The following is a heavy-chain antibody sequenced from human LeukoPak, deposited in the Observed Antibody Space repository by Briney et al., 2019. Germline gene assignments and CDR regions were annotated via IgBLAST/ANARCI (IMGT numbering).Heavy chain of an antibody. D-gene: IGHD3-16*01. CDR2: ISGSGRKT. CDR1: GFIFSSYA. CDR3: AKVWHYYYMDV. J-gene: IGHJ6*03. Sequence: GGSLRLSCAASGFIFSSYAMTWVRQAPGKGLEWVSAISGSGRKTYYADSVKGRFTMSRDNSKNTVYLQMNSLRDEDTAIYYCAKVWHYYYMDVWGKGTTVTVSS. V-gene: IGHV3-23*01.